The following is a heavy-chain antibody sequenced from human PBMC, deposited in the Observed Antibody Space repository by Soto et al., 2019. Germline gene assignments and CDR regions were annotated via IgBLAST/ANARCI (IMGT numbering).Heavy chain of an antibody. D-gene: IGHD6-6*01. J-gene: IGHJ3*02. CDR3: ARQSIADRRDAFSI. Sequence: PGESLKISCKGSGYSFTSYWIGWVRQMPGKGLEWMGIIYPGDSDTRYSPSFQGQATISADKSISTAYLQWSSLKASDTAMYYCARQSIADRRDAFSIWVRGTMVTVSS. V-gene: IGHV5-51*01. CDR2: IYPGDSDT. CDR1: GYSFTSYW.